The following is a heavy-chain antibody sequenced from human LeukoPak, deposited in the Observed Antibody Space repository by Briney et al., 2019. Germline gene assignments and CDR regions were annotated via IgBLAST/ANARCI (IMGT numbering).Heavy chain of an antibody. CDR1: GGSISSSNW. Sequence: SETLSLTCAVPGGSISSSNWWSWVRQPPGKGLEWIGEIYRSGSTNYNPSLKSRVTISVDKSKNQFSLKLSSVTAADTAVYYCASSGLRLGELSFDYWGQGTLVTVSS. CDR3: ASSGLRLGELSFDY. CDR2: IYRSGST. V-gene: IGHV4-4*02. D-gene: IGHD3-16*02. J-gene: IGHJ4*02.